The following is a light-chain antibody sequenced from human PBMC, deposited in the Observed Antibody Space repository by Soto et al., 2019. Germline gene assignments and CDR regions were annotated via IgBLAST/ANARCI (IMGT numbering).Light chain of an antibody. Sequence: SYELTQPPSVSVAPGKTARITCGGNNIGSKSVHWYQQKPGQAPVLVIYYDSDRPSGIPERFSGSNSGNTATLTISRVEAGDEADYYCQVWDSSSDHPVLFGGGTKVTVL. V-gene: IGLV3-21*04. J-gene: IGLJ2*01. CDR1: NIGSKS. CDR2: YDS. CDR3: QVWDSSSDHPVL.